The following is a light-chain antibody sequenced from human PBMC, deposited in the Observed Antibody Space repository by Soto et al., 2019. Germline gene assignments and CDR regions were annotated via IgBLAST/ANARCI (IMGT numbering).Light chain of an antibody. CDR2: RGS. J-gene: IGKJ1*01. CDR1: QNIRGNE. V-gene: IGKV3-20*01. CDR3: QDYGTSAPWT. Sequence: EVVLTQSPGTLSLSPGERATLSCRASQNIRGNELAWYQQKPGQAPRLLIYRGSTRATGIPDRFSGRGSGTDFTLTLSRLEPEDFAVYCCQDYGTSAPWTFGQGTEVEIK.